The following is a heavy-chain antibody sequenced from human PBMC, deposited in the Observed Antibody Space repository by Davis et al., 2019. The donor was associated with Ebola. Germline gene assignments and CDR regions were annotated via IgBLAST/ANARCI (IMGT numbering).Heavy chain of an antibody. CDR3: ANSITVAAQANFDY. J-gene: IGHJ4*02. D-gene: IGHD3-10*01. CDR1: GYTFGDYY. CDR2: INPNNGGT. Sequence: ASVKVSCKASGYTFGDYYMHWVRQAPGQGLEWMGRINPNNGGTNYAQKFQGRVTMTRDTSTSTAYMELSRLTSDDTAVYYCANSITVAAQANFDYWGQGIVVTVSS. V-gene: IGHV1-2*06.